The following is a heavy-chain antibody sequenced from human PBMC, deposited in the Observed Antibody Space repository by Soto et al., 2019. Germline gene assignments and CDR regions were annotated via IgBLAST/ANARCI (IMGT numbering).Heavy chain of an antibody. Sequence: QVQLVESGGGVVQPGRSLRLSCAASGFTFSSYGMHWVRQAPGKGLEWVAVIWYDGSDKYYADSVKGRFTISRDNSKNTIYLQRNSLRAEDTAVYYWARDRYSSGWYDLDYWGQGTLVTVSS. CDR3: ARDRYSSGWYDLDY. CDR1: GFTFSSYG. J-gene: IGHJ4*02. V-gene: IGHV3-33*01. CDR2: IWYDGSDK. D-gene: IGHD6-19*01.